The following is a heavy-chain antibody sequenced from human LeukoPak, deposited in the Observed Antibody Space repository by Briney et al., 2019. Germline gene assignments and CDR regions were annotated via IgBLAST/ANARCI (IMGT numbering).Heavy chain of an antibody. CDR1: GFTFDDYA. CDR2: ISGDGGSA. V-gene: IGHV3-43*02. D-gene: IGHD6-6*01. CDR3: AKDKSSSRGRDSNLGY. J-gene: IGHJ4*02. Sequence: GGSLRPSCAASGFTFDDYAMHWVRQAPGKGLEWVSLISGDGGSAYYADSVKGRFTISRDNSKNSLYLQMSSLKTEDTALYYCAKDKSSSRGRDSNLGYWGQGTLVTVSS.